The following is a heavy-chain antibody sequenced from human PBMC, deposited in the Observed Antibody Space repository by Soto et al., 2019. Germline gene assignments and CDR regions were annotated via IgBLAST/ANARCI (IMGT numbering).Heavy chain of an antibody. V-gene: IGHV4-31*03. Sequence: QVQLQESGPGLVKPSQTLSLTCTVSGGSISSGGYYWSWIRQHPGKGLEWIGYIYYSGSTYYNPSLKSRVTISVHTSKNQFSLKLSSVTAADTAVYYCARSSTSANYFDYWGQGTLVTVSS. CDR2: IYYSGST. CDR3: ARSSTSANYFDY. D-gene: IGHD2-2*01. J-gene: IGHJ4*02. CDR1: GGSISSGGYY.